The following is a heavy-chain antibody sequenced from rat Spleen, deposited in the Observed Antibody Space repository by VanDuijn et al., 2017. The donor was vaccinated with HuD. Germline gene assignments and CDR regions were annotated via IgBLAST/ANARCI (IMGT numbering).Heavy chain of an antibody. CDR3: ARRHYGYTDYFDY. Sequence: EVQLVESGGGLVQPGRSLKLSCEASGFTFNNYWMTWFRQAPGKGLEWVASITHNDGSGTYYRDSVKGRFTISRDNAKSTLSLQMDSLRSEDTATYYCARRHYGYTDYFDYWGQGVMVTVSS. J-gene: IGHJ2*01. CDR1: GFTFNNYW. D-gene: IGHD1-9*01. V-gene: IGHV5-31*01. CDR2: ITHNDGSGT.